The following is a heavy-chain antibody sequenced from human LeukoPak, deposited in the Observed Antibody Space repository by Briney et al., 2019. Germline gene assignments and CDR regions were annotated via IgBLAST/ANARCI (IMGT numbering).Heavy chain of an antibody. Sequence: PSETLSLTRAVYGGSFSGYYWSWIRQPPGKGLEWIGEINHSGSTNYNPSLKSRVTISVDTSKNQFSLKLSSVTAADTAVYYCARGRYDFWSGYQTRGWFDPWGQGTLVTVSS. CDR3: ARGRYDFWSGYQTRGWFDP. CDR1: GGSFSGYY. V-gene: IGHV4-34*01. D-gene: IGHD3-3*01. CDR2: INHSGST. J-gene: IGHJ5*02.